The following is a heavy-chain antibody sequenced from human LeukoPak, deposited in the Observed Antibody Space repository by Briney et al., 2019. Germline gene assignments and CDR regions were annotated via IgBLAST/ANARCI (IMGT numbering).Heavy chain of an antibody. J-gene: IGHJ6*02. CDR2: INPSGGST. D-gene: IGHD3-10*01. CDR1: GYTFTSYY. CDR3: ARETYYGSGSYYIEAPIYYYYGMDV. Sequence: GASVKVSCKASGYTFTSYYMHWVRQAPGQGLEWMGIINPSGGSTSYAQKFQGRVTMTRDTSTSTVYMELSSLRSEDTAVYYCARETYYGSGSYYIEAPIYYYYGMDVWGQGTTVTVSS. V-gene: IGHV1-46*01.